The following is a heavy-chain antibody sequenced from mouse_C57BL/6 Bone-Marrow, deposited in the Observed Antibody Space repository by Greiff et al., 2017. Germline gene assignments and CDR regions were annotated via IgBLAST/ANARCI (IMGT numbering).Heavy chain of an antibody. J-gene: IGHJ2*01. Sequence: QVQLQQPGAELVKPGASVKLSCKASGYTFTSYWMHWVKHRPGQGLEWIGMIHPNSGSTNYNEKFKSKATLTVDKSSSTAYMQLSSLTSEDSAVYYCAREFYYYGRERDWGQGTTLTVSS. CDR1: GYTFTSYW. CDR2: IHPNSGST. CDR3: AREFYYYGRERD. D-gene: IGHD1-1*01. V-gene: IGHV1-64*01.